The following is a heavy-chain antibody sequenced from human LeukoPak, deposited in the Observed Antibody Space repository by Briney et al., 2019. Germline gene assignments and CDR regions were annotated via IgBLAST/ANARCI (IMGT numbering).Heavy chain of an antibody. CDR1: GFTFDDYA. CDR3: AKSVGRGIAARLETTPFDY. V-gene: IGHV3-9*03. CDR2: ISWNSGSI. Sequence: PGGSLRLSCAASGFTFDDYAMHWVRQAPGKSLEWVSGISWNSGSIGYADSVKGRFTISRDNAKNSLYLQMNSLRAEDMALYYCAKSVGRGIAARLETTPFDYWGQGTLVTVSS. D-gene: IGHD6-6*01. J-gene: IGHJ4*02.